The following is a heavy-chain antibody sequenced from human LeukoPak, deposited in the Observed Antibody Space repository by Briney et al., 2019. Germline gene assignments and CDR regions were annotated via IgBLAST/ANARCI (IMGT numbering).Heavy chain of an antibody. CDR2: IIPIFGTA. Sequence: ASVKVSCKASGGTFSNYVLSWVRQAPGHALEWMGRIIPIFGTANYAQKLQGRVTITTDESTSTAYMELSSLRSEDTAVYYCARDQSGYYGDYVYLDYWGQGTLVTVSS. CDR1: GGTFSNYV. CDR3: ARDQSGYYGDYVYLDY. J-gene: IGHJ4*02. V-gene: IGHV1-69*05. D-gene: IGHD4-17*01.